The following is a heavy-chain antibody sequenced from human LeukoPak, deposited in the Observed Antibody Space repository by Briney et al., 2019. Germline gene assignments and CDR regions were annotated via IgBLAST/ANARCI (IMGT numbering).Heavy chain of an antibody. J-gene: IGHJ4*02. CDR2: ISSSGNTK. V-gene: IGHV3-48*03. D-gene: IGHD3-3*01. CDR3: VHRFLESAGS. Sequence: GGSLRLSCAASGFTFSSYEINWVRQAPGKGLEWVSYISSSGNTKYYAASVKGRFTISRDNAKNSVYLQMNSLRAEDTAVYHCVHRFLESAGSWGQGTLVTVSS. CDR1: GFTFSSYE.